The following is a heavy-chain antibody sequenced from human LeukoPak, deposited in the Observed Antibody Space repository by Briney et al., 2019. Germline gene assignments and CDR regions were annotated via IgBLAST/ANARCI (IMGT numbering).Heavy chain of an antibody. CDR2: ISWNSGSI. D-gene: IGHD2-8*01. V-gene: IGHV3-9*01. CDR3: AKDANWIDCINGVCPFDY. Sequence: GGSLRLSCAASGFTFDDYAMHWVRQAPGKGLEWVSGISWNSGSIGYADSVKGRFTISRDNAKNSLYLQMNSLRAEDTALYYCAKDANWIDCINGVCPFDYWGQGTLVTVSS. J-gene: IGHJ4*02. CDR1: GFTFDDYA.